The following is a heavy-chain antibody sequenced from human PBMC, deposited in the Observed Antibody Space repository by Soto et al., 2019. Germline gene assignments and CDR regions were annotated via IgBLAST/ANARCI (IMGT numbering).Heavy chain of an antibody. CDR2: IYYSGST. CDR3: ARAQLGIAAASTMTYFDY. V-gene: IGHV4-31*03. CDR1: GGSISSVGYY. Sequence: SETLSLTCTVSGGSISSVGYYWSWIRQHPGKGLEWIGYIYYSGSTYYNPSLKSRVTISVDTSKNQFSLKLSSVTAADTAVYYCARAQLGIAAASTMTYFDYWGQGTLVTASS. D-gene: IGHD6-13*01. J-gene: IGHJ4*02.